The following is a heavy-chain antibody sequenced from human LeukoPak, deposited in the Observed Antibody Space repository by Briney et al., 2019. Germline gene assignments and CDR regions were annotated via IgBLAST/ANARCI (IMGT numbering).Heavy chain of an antibody. J-gene: IGHJ4*02. V-gene: IGHV1-24*01. Sequence: ASVKVSCKVSGYTLTELSMHWVRQAPGKGLEWMGGFDPEDGETIYAQRFQGRVTMTEDTSTDTAYMELSSLRSEDTAVYYCAAVVGAVARHFDYWGQGTLVTVSS. CDR2: FDPEDGET. CDR3: AAVVGAVARHFDY. CDR1: GYTLTELS. D-gene: IGHD6-19*01.